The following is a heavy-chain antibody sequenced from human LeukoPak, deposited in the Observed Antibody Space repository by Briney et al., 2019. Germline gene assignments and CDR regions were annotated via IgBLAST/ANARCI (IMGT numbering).Heavy chain of an antibody. CDR2: ISYSGST. J-gene: IGHJ2*01. CDR1: GGSISTSTYY. V-gene: IGHV4-39*01. D-gene: IGHD1-26*01. CDR3: ARRVYSGSYNWYFDL. Sequence: MTSETLSLTCTVSGGSISTSTYYWGWIRQPPGKGLDWNGSISYSGSTYNNPSLKSRVTISVDTSKNQFSLKLSSVTAPDTAVYYCARRVYSGSYNWYFDLWGRGTLVTVS.